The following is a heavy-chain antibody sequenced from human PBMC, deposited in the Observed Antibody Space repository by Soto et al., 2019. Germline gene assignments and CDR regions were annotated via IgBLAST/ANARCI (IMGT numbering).Heavy chain of an antibody. CDR3: ARDRGGYCSGGSCYSEYFQH. CDR2: ISSSSSYI. CDR1: GFTFSSYS. Sequence: LRLSCAASGFTFSSYSMNWVRQAPGKGLEWVSSISSSSSYIYYADSVKGRFTISRDNAKNSLYLQMNSLRAEDTAVYYCARDRGGYCSGGSCYSEYFQHWGQGTLVTVSS. D-gene: IGHD2-15*01. J-gene: IGHJ1*01. V-gene: IGHV3-21*01.